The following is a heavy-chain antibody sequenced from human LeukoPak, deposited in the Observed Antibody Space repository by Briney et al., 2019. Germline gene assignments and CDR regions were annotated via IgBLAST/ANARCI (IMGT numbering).Heavy chain of an antibody. CDR3: ARGLARSPYGMDV. J-gene: IGHJ6*02. V-gene: IGHV4-34*01. CDR2: INHSGST. CDR1: GGSFSGYY. Sequence: SETLSLTCAVYGGSFSGYYWSWIRQPPGKGLEWIGEINHSGSTNYNPSLKSRVTISVDTSKNQFSLKLSSVTAADTAVYYCARGLARSPYGMDVWGQGTTVTGSS.